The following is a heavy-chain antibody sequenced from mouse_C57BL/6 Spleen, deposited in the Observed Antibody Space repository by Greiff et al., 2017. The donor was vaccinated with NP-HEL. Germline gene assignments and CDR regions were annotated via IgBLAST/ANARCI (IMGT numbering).Heavy chain of an antibody. D-gene: IGHD1-1*01. J-gene: IGHJ4*01. Sequence: QVQLQQSGPELVKPGASVKISCKASGYAFSSSWMNWVKQRPGKGLEWIGRIYPGDGDTNYNGKFKGKATLTADKSSSTAYMQLSSLTSEDSAVYFCARDGSFPPYYAMDYWGQGTSVTVSS. V-gene: IGHV1-82*01. CDR2: IYPGDGDT. CDR3: ARDGSFPPYYAMDY. CDR1: GYAFSSSW.